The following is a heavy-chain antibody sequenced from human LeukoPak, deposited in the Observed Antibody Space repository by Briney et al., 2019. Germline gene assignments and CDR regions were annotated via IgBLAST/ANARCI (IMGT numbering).Heavy chain of an antibody. J-gene: IGHJ6*03. Sequence: GGSLRLSCAASGFTFSSYSMNWVRQAPGKGLEWVSYISSSSSTIYYADSVKGRFTISRDNAKNSLYLQMNSLRAEDTAVYYCARGFGAYYYYYMDVWGKGTTVTVSS. CDR1: GFTFSSYS. CDR2: ISSSSSTI. D-gene: IGHD3-10*01. CDR3: ARGFGAYYYYYMDV. V-gene: IGHV3-48*04.